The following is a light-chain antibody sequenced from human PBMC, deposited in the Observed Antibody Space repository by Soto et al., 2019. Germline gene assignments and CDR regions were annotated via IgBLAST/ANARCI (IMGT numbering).Light chain of an antibody. Sequence: IQMTQSPSSLSASVGDRVTITCRASQNIIRWVAWYQQKPGKAPKLLIYKASTLKSGVPSRFSGSGSGTEFTLTISSLQPDDVATYYCQHYNSYPEAFGQGTKVDIK. CDR3: QHYNSYPEA. CDR2: KAS. V-gene: IGKV1-5*03. J-gene: IGKJ1*01. CDR1: QNIIRW.